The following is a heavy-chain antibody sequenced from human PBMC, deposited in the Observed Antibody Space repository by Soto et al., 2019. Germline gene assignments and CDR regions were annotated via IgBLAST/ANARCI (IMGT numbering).Heavy chain of an antibody. CDR3: ARWGSIAAAEHYYYMDV. D-gene: IGHD6-13*01. CDR2: MNPNSGNT. J-gene: IGHJ6*03. V-gene: IGHV1-8*01. CDR1: GYTFTSYD. Sequence: ASVKVSCKASGYTFTSYDINWVRQATGQGLEWMGWMNPNSGNTGNAQKFQGRVTMTRNTSIRTAYMELSSLRSEDTAVYYCARWGSIAAAEHYYYMDVWGKGTTVTVSS.